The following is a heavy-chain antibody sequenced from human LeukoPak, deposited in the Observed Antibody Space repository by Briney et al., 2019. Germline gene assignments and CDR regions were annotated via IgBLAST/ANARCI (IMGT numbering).Heavy chain of an antibody. CDR2: ISYDGSNK. CDR3: AKDKAVAGTRYYFDY. D-gene: IGHD6-19*01. CDR1: GFTFSSYG. V-gene: IGHV3-30*18. Sequence: GGSLRLSCAASGFTFSSYGMHWVRQAPGKGLEWVAVISYDGSNKYYADSVKGRFTISRDNSKNTLYLQMNSLRAEDTAVYYCAKDKAVAGTRYYFDYWGLGTLVTVSS. J-gene: IGHJ4*02.